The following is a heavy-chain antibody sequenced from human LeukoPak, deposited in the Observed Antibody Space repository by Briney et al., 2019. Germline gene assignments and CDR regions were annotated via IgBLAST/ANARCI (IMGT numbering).Heavy chain of an antibody. CDR2: ISYDGSNK. CDR3: AKGGRDYGSGSYYNNYYYYYGMDV. V-gene: IGHV3-30*18. CDR1: GFTFSSYG. Sequence: GGSLRLSCAASGFTFSSYGMHWVRQAPGKGLEWVAVISYDGSNKYYADSVKGRFTISRDNSKNTLYLQMNSLRAEDTAVYYCAKGGRDYGSGSYYNNYYYYYGMDVWGKGTTVTVSS. D-gene: IGHD3-10*01. J-gene: IGHJ6*04.